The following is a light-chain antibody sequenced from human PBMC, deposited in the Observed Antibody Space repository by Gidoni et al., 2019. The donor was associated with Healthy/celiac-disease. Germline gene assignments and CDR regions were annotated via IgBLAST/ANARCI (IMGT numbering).Light chain of an antibody. CDR1: QSVSSN. CDR2: GAS. J-gene: IGKJ4*01. V-gene: IGKV3-15*01. CDR3: QQYNNGPPLT. Sequence: EIVMTQSPAPLSVSPGERATLSCRASQSVSSNLAWYQQKPGQAPRLLIYGASTRATGIPARFSVSGSGTEFTLTISSLQSEDVAVYYCQQYNNGPPLTFGGGTKVEIK.